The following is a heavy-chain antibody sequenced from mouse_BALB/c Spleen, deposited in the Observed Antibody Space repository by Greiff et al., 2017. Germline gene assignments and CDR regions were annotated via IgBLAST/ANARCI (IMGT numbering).Heavy chain of an antibody. V-gene: IGHV5-17*02. Sequence: KVVESGGGLVQPGGSRKLSCAASGFTFSSFGMHWVRQAPEKGMEWVAYISSGSSTIYYADTVKGRFTISRDNPKNTLFLQMTSLRSEDTAMYYCARDYAMDYWGQGTSVTVSS. CDR1: GFTFSSFG. J-gene: IGHJ4*01. CDR3: ARDYAMDY. CDR2: ISSGSSTI.